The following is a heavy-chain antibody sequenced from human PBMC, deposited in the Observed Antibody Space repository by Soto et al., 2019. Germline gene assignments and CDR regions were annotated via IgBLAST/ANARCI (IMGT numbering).Heavy chain of an antibody. CDR2: INPNSGIT. CDR1: GYRFTSYY. V-gene: IGHV1-46*03. CDR3: ARSRGAAAGINWFDP. Sequence: QVQVVQSGAEVKKPGASVKISCKASGYRFTSYYMHWVRQAPGQGLEWMGIINPNSGITNYAQNSRGRVTMXXDXSXXTVYMELSSLKSEDTAVYYCARSRGAAAGINWFDPWGQGTLVTVSS. J-gene: IGHJ5*02. D-gene: IGHD6-13*01.